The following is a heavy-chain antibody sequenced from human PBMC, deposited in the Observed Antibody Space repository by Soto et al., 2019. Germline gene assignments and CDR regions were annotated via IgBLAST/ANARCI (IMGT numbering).Heavy chain of an antibody. CDR2: ISSSSSYI. V-gene: IGHV3-21*01. D-gene: IGHD3-3*01. Sequence: EVQLVEPGGGLVKPGGSLRLSCAASGFTFSSYSMNWVRQAPGKGLEWVSSISSSSSYIYYADSVKGRFTISRDNAKNSLYLQMNSLRAEDTAVYYCARDHLAYYDFWSGYDYWGQGTLVTVSS. J-gene: IGHJ4*02. CDR3: ARDHLAYYDFWSGYDY. CDR1: GFTFSSYS.